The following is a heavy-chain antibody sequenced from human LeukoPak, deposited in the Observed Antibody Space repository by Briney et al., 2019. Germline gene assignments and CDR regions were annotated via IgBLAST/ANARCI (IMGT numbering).Heavy chain of an antibody. Sequence: SVKVSCKASGGTFSSYAISWVRQAPGQGLEWMGRIIPILGIANYAQKFQGRVTITADKSTSTAYMELSSLRSEDTAVYYCAGESTLLRGPNWFDPWGQGTLVTVSS. V-gene: IGHV1-69*04. CDR1: GGTFSSYA. J-gene: IGHJ5*02. CDR3: AGESTLLRGPNWFDP. D-gene: IGHD2-2*01. CDR2: IIPILGIA.